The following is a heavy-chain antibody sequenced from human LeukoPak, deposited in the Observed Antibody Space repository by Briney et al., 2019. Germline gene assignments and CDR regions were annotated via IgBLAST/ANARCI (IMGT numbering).Heavy chain of an antibody. J-gene: IGHJ6*03. V-gene: IGHV4-59*01. CDR2: VYYSGST. CDR3: ARDRRGLDYYYYMDV. CDR1: AGSISSYY. Sequence: SETLSLTCTGSAGSISSYYWNWIRQPPGKGLEWIGYVYYSGSTNYNPSLKSRVTISVDTSKNQFSLKLSSVTAADTAVYYCARDRRGLDYYYYMDVWGKGTTVTVSS. D-gene: IGHD3-16*01.